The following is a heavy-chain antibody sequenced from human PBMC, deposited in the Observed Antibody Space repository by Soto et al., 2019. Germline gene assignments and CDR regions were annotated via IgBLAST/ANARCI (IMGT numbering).Heavy chain of an antibody. J-gene: IGHJ3*02. D-gene: IGHD2-15*01. CDR1: GYTFTSYD. CDR2: MNPNSGNT. V-gene: IGHV1-8*01. CDR3: ASNVIQEVVVAATPFAFDI. Sequence: GASVKVSCKASGYTFTSYDINWVRQATGQGLEWMGWMNPNSGNTGYAQKFQGRVTMTRNTSISTAYMELSSLRSEDTAVYYCASNVIQEVVVAATPFAFDIWGQGTMVT.